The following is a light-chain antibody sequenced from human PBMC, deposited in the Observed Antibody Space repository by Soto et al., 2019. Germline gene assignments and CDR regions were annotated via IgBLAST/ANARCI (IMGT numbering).Light chain of an antibody. CDR1: SSDIGSYSF. Sequence: QSALTQPASVSGSPGQSITLSCTGTSSDIGSYSFVSWYQQHPGKAPRLIIYEGSKRPSGVSNRFSASRSGNTASLTISGLQPQDEADYYCCSYALNSTYVFGTGTELTLL. CDR3: CSYALNSTYV. J-gene: IGLJ1*01. CDR2: EGS. V-gene: IGLV2-23*01.